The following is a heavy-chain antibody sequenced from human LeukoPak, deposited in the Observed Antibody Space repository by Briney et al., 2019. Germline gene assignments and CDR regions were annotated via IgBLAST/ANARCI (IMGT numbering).Heavy chain of an antibody. CDR1: GFTFSSYW. CDR3: ARDFLRLGG. D-gene: IGHD3-16*01. Sequence: GGSLRLPCAASGFTFSSYWMHGARQAPGKGLVWVSRINTDGSNTNYADSVKGRFNISRDYAKNTLYLQMSSLRAEDTGVYYCARDFLRLGGWGQGTMVTVSS. V-gene: IGHV3-74*01. CDR2: INTDGSNT. J-gene: IGHJ3*01.